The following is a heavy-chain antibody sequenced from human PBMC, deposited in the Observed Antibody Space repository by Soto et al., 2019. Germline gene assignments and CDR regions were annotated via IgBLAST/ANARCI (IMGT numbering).Heavy chain of an antibody. Sequence: SETLSLTCTVSGDSVSRRSYFWSWIRQPPGKGLEWIGYVIYSGSSSYNPSLKGRVTISLDTPKNQFSLRLNSVTAADTAVYYCVRDGPTGIDNWFDPWGQGIKVTVS. CDR1: GDSVSRRSYF. V-gene: IGHV4-61*01. J-gene: IGHJ5*02. CDR2: VIYSGSS. D-gene: IGHD1-1*01. CDR3: VRDGPTGIDNWFDP.